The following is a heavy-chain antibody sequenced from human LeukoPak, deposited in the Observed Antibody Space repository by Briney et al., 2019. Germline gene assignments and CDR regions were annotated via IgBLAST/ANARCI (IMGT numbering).Heavy chain of an antibody. CDR1: GFTFSSYW. J-gene: IGHJ6*02. V-gene: IGHV3-74*01. Sequence: PGGSLRLSCAASGFTFSSYWMHWVRQAPGKGLVWVSRINTDGSSTSYADSVKGRFTISRDNAKNTLYLQMNSLRAEDTAVYYCARAADSSWPYGMDVWGQGTTVTVSS. CDR2: INTDGSST. D-gene: IGHD6-13*01. CDR3: ARAADSSWPYGMDV.